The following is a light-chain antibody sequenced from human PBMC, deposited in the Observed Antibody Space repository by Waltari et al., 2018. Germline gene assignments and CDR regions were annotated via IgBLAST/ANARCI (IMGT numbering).Light chain of an antibody. CDR1: SSNMRAGYD. V-gene: IGLV1-40*01. CDR2: GTS. Sequence: QSVLTQPPPVSGAPGQGVTISCTGSSSNMRAGYDAHGYQQLPGTAPKLLIYGTSNRPSGVPDRFSGSKSGTSASLAITGLQAEDEADYYCQSYDSSLSGSVFGGGTKLTVL. CDR3: QSYDSSLSGSV. J-gene: IGLJ3*02.